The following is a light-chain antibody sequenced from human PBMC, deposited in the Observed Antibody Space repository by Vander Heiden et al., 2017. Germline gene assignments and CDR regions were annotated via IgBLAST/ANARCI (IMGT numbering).Light chain of an antibody. V-gene: IGKV3-20*01. J-gene: IGKJ4*01. Sequence: EIVLMPSPATLSSSPAERATLPCRASRRGSSSDLAWYQQKPGQAPRLLIYGACSRATGIPDRFSGSGSGTDFTLTISRLEPEDIAVYYWQQEGSSHTFGGGTKVEIK. CDR1: RRGSSSD. CDR3: QQEGSSHT. CDR2: GAC.